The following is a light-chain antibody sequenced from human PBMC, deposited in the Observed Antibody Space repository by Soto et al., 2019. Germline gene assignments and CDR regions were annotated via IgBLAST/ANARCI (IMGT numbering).Light chain of an antibody. CDR3: QQYNNWPPIT. CDR1: QSISTN. J-gene: IGKJ5*01. CDR2: RAS. V-gene: IGKV3-15*01. Sequence: IVLTQSPATLSVAPGERATLSCRASQSISTNLAWFLQKPGQAPRLLISRASTRATGIPARFSGSGSGTEFTLTISSLQSEDFAVYYCQQYNNWPPITFGQGTRLEIK.